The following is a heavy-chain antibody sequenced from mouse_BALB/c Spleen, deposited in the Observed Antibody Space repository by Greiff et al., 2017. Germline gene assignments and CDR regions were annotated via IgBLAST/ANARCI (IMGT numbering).Heavy chain of an antibody. D-gene: IGHD2-10*01. CDR3: ARKTYYGNYDY. CDR1: GFSLSTSGMG. J-gene: IGHJ2*01. Sequence: QVTLKVSGPGILQPSQTLSLTCSFSGFSLSTSGMGVSWIRQPSGKGLEWLAHIYWDDDKRYNPSLKSRLTISKDTSSNQVFLKITSVDTADTATYYCARKTYYGNYDYWGQGTTLTVSS. CDR2: IYWDDDK. V-gene: IGHV8-12*01.